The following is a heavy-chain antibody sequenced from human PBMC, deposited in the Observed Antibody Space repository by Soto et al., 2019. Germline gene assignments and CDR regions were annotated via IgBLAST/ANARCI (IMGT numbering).Heavy chain of an antibody. V-gene: IGHV4-61*08. Sequence: SGPTLVNPTQTLTLTCTFSGFSLSTSGVGVGWIRRPPGKGLEWLGYIYSSGSTNYNPSVKSRVTISIDTSKNQFFLNLNSVTAADTAVYYCAREKISGGSSWYGWSYRGQGILVTVSS. CDR1: GFSLSTSGVG. CDR2: IYSSGST. CDR3: AREKISGGSSWYGWSY. D-gene: IGHD6-13*01. J-gene: IGHJ4*02.